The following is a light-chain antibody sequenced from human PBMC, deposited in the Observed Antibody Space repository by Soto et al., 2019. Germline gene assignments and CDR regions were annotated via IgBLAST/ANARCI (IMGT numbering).Light chain of an antibody. CDR2: AAS. Sequence: IQLTQSPSSLSASVGDRVTITCRARQDISGYVAWYQQRPGRAPQLLIYAASAVQTGVPSRFSGSGSGTDFTLTITSLQPEDFGTYYCQHPKWAFGQGTTVEI. CDR1: QDISGY. V-gene: IGKV1-9*01. CDR3: QHPKWA. J-gene: IGKJ1*01.